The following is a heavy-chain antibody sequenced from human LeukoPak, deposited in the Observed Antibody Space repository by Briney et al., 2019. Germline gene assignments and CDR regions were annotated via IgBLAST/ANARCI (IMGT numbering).Heavy chain of an antibody. Sequence: GASVKVSCKASGYTFADYYVHWVRQAPGQGLEWMGWINPNSTTTHYAQKFQGRVTMTRNTSISTAYMELSSLRSEDTAVYYCARRGADYYYGSGSYYMVDFDYWGQGTLVTVSS. D-gene: IGHD3-10*01. J-gene: IGHJ4*02. CDR1: GYTFADYY. CDR2: INPNSTTT. CDR3: ARRGADYYYGSGSYYMVDFDY. V-gene: IGHV1-8*02.